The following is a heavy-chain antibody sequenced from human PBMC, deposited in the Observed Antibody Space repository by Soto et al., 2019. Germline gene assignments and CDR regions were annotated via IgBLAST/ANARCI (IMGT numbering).Heavy chain of an antibody. CDR1: GFTFSSYA. CDR2: ISGSGGST. D-gene: IGHD3-9*01. V-gene: IGHV3-23*01. J-gene: IGHJ5*02. Sequence: QPGGSLRLSCAASGFTFSSYAMSWVRQAPGKGLEWVSAISGSGGSTYYADSVKGRFTISRDNSKNTLYLQMNSLRAEDTAVYYCAKDPLLRYLDWSPPNWFDPWGQGTLVTVSS. CDR3: AKDPLLRYLDWSPPNWFDP.